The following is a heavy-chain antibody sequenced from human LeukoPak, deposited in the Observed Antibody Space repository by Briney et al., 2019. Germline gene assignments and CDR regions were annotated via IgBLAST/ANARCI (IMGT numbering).Heavy chain of an antibody. CDR2: IYYSGST. CDR1: GGSISSYY. V-gene: IGHV4-59*12. Sequence: SETLSLTCTVSGGSISSYYWSWIRQPPGKGLEWIGSIYYSGSTYYNPSLKSRVTISVDTSKNQFSLKLSSVTAADTAVYYCAREVNHYYMDVWGKGTTVTVSS. J-gene: IGHJ6*03. CDR3: AREVNHYYMDV.